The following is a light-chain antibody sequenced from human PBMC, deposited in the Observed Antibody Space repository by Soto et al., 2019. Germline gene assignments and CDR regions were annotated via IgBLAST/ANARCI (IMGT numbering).Light chain of an antibody. CDR1: QSFSSN. V-gene: IGKV3-15*01. Sequence: EIVMTQSPGTLSVSPGERATLSCRASQSFSSNLAWYQQKPGQAPRLLFYGASTRATGIPARFSGSGSGTEFTLTISGLQSEDFAVYYCQQYNYYYTFGQGTKLELK. CDR2: GAS. J-gene: IGKJ2*01. CDR3: QQYNYYYT.